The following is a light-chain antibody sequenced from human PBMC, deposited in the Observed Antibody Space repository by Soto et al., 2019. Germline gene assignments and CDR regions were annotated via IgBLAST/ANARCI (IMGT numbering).Light chain of an antibody. CDR2: GAS. J-gene: IGKJ1*01. Sequence: DIVLTQSPGSLSLSPGERATLSCRASQSVPRTYLAWYQQKPGQTPSLLIYGASTRATSIPDRFSGSGSGTDFTLTISRLEPEDFGVYYCQQYGSSYWTFGQGTKVEIK. CDR1: QSVPRTY. CDR3: QQYGSSYWT. V-gene: IGKV3-20*01.